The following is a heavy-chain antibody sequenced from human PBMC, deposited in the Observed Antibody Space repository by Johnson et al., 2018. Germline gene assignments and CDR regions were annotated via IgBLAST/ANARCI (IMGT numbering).Heavy chain of an antibody. CDR2: IIPIFGTA. CDR1: GGTFSSYA. D-gene: IGHD2-2*01. CDR3: ARGCTSCHIPIRFYYYMDV. Sequence: QVQLVESGAEVKKPGSSVKVSCKASGGTFSSYAISWVRQAPGQGLEWRGGIIPIFGTANYAQEFQGRVTITEDESTSTAYMELSSLGSEDTAVYYCARGCTSCHIPIRFYYYMDVWGKGTTVTVSS. J-gene: IGHJ6*03. V-gene: IGHV1-69*01.